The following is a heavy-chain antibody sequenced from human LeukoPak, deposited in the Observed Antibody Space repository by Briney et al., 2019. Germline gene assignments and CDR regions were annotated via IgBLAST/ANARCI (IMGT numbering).Heavy chain of an antibody. V-gene: IGHV3-48*01. CDR2: LSNTGNI. CDR3: ARRGDTPMIGDH. Sequence: GGSLRLSCAASGFTFSSHGMNWVRQAPGKGLEWLSYLSNTGNIHYAQSVKGRFTISRDNAKNSLYLQMDGLRAEDTAVYYCARRGDTPMIGDHWGQGILVTVAS. D-gene: IGHD5-18*01. J-gene: IGHJ4*02. CDR1: GFTFSSHG.